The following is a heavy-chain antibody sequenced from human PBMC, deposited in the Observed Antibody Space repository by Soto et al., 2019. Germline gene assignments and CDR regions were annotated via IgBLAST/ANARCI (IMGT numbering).Heavy chain of an antibody. V-gene: IGHV3-30*18. J-gene: IGHJ4*02. CDR3: AKDFFQWLVRHVFDY. CDR1: GFTFSNYG. Sequence: QVQVVESGGGVVQPGRSLRLSCAASGFTFSNYGMHWVRQAPGKGLEWVAVISYDGSNKYYADSVKGRFTISRDNSKNTLYLQMSSLGAEDTAVYYCAKDFFQWLVRHVFDYWGQGTLVTVSS. D-gene: IGHD6-19*01. CDR2: ISYDGSNK.